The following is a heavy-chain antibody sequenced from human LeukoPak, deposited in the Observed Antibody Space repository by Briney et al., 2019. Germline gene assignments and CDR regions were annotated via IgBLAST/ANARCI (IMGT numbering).Heavy chain of an antibody. D-gene: IGHD5-18*01. CDR1: GYRFTNYW. CDR3: ARQDHSWGYSYGYGDY. V-gene: IGHV5-51*01. J-gene: IGHJ4*02. Sequence: LGESLKISCKGSGYRFTNYWIGWVRQMPGKGLEWMGIIYPGDSDTRYSPSFQGQVTISADKSISTAYLQWSSLKASDTAMYYCARQDHSWGYSYGYGDYWGQGTLVTVSS. CDR2: IYPGDSDT.